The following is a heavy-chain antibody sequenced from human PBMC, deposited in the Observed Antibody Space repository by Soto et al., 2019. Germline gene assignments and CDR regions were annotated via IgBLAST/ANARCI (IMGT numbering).Heavy chain of an antibody. Sequence: QVTLKESGPVLVKPTETLTLTCTVSGFSLSNARMGVSWIRQPPGKALEWLAHIFSNDEKSYSTSLKSRLTTXXDXSXXQVVLTMTTMDPVATATYYCARIGSSSGWGSGLDYWGQGTLVTVSS. V-gene: IGHV2-26*01. CDR3: ARIGSSSGWGSGLDY. D-gene: IGHD6-19*01. CDR1: GFSLSNARMG. CDR2: IFSNDEK. J-gene: IGHJ4*02.